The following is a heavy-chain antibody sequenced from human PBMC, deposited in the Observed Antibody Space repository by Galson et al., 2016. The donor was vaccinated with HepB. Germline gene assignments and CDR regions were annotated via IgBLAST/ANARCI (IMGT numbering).Heavy chain of an antibody. V-gene: IGHV6-1*01. CDR3: ARAIHLGRGMDV. J-gene: IGHJ6*02. CDR2: TYYRSQWDS. D-gene: IGHD5-18*01. CDR1: GDSVSNTAAA. Sequence: CAISGDSVSNTAAAWIWIRQSPSRGLEWLGRTYYRSQWDSDYAVSVKSRITIYSGTSKNLFSLQLNSVTPEDTAVYYCARAIHLGRGMDVWGHGTTVTVSS.